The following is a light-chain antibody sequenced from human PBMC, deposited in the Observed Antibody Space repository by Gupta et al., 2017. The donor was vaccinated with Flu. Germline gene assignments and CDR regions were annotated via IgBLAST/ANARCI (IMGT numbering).Light chain of an antibody. CDR3: SSYAGSIYVV. CDR2: EVS. J-gene: IGLJ2*01. CDR1: SSDVGGYNY. Sequence: TSSDVGGYNYVSWYQQHPGKAPKLMIYEVSKRPSGVPDRFSGSKSGNTASLTVSGLQAEDEADYYCSSYAGSIYVVFGGGTKLTVL. V-gene: IGLV2-8*01.